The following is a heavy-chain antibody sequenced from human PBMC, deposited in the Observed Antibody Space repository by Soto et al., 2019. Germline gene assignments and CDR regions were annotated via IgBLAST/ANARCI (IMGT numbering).Heavy chain of an antibody. CDR2: IYYSGST. V-gene: IGHV4-61*01. D-gene: IGHD6-19*01. Sequence: QVQLQESGPGLVKPSETLSLTCTVSGGSVSSGSSYWSWIRQPPGKGLEWIGYIYYSGSTNYNPSLKMRVTISVDTSKHQFPLKLSSVTAADTAVYYCARARTGYSSGWSALYFDYWGQGTLVTVSS. CDR3: ARARTGYSSGWSALYFDY. CDR1: GGSVSSGSSY. J-gene: IGHJ4*02.